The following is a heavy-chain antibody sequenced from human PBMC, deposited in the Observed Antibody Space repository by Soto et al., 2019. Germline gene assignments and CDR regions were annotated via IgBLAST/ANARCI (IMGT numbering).Heavy chain of an antibody. CDR1: GGSFSGYY. D-gene: IGHD3-3*01. J-gene: IGHJ5*02. V-gene: IGHV4-34*01. CDR3: ARLADLTTGGFDP. Sequence: QVQLQQWGAGRLKPSETLSLTCAVYGGSFSGYYWSWIRQPPGKGLEWIGEINHSGSTNYNPSLKSRVTISVDTSKNQFSLKLSSVTAADTAVYYCARLADLTTGGFDPWGQGTLVTVSS. CDR2: INHSGST.